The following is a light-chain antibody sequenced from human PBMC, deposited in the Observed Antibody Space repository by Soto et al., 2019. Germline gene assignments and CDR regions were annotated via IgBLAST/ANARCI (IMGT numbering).Light chain of an antibody. CDR1: QSVGRDY. CDR3: HQYATDPLT. CDR2: GAS. J-gene: IGKJ4*01. V-gene: IGKV3-20*01. Sequence: EIVLTQSPGTLSLSPGDRATLSCRASQSVGRDYLAWFQRKGGQAPRLLVHGASNRATGIPDRFSGSGSGTDFTLIISRLEPEDFAVYYCHQYATDPLTFGGGTKVEI.